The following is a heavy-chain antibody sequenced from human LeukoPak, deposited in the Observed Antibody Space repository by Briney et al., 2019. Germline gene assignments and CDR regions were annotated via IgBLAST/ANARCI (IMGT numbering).Heavy chain of an antibody. CDR1: GGSISSSSYY. CDR3: ASITIFGVVPNPSDY. CDR2: IYYSGST. V-gene: IGHV4-39*01. Sequence: NPSETLSLTCTVSGGSISSSSYYWGWIRQPPGKGLEWIGSIYYSGSTHYNPSLKSRVTISVDTSKNQFSLKLSTVTAADTAVYYCASITIFGVVPNPSDYWGQGTLVTVSS. J-gene: IGHJ4*02. D-gene: IGHD3-3*01.